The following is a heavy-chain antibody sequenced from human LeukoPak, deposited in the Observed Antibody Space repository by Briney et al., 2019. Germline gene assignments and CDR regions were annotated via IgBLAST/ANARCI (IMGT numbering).Heavy chain of an antibody. CDR1: GYSFTSHW. Sequence: GESLQISCKGSGYSFTSHWIGWVRQMPGKGLEWMGIIYPGDSDTRYSPSFQGQVTISADKSISTAYLQWSSLTASDTAIYYCARPVEMATITGFDYWGQGTLVTVSS. V-gene: IGHV5-51*01. J-gene: IGHJ4*02. CDR2: IYPGDSDT. D-gene: IGHD5-24*01. CDR3: ARPVEMATITGFDY.